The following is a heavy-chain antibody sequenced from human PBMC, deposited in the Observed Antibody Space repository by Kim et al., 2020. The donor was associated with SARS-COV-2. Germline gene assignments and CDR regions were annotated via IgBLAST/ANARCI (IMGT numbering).Heavy chain of an antibody. CDR3: ARDKRAEYYYDSSGYYYYSFDY. D-gene: IGHD3-22*01. CDR2: ISYDGSNK. V-gene: IGHV3-30-3*01. CDR1: GFTFSSYA. J-gene: IGHJ4*02. Sequence: GGSLRLSCAASGFTFSSYAMHWVRQAPGKGLEWVAVISYDGSNKYYADSVKGRFTISRDNSKNTLYLQMNSLRAEDTAVYYCARDKRAEYYYDSSGYYYYSFDYWGQGTLVTVSS.